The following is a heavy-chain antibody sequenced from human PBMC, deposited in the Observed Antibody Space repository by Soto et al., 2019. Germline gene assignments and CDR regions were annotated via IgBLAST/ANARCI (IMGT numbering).Heavy chain of an antibody. CDR3: AKDHGLRYFDWLFYYQH. V-gene: IGHV3-23*01. CDR2: ISGSGGST. Sequence: GGSLRLSCAASGFTFSSYAMSWVRQAPGKGLEWVSAISGSGGSTYYADSVKGRFTISRDNSKNPLYLQMNSLRAEDTAVYYCAKDHGLRYFDWLFYYQHWGQGTLVTVSS. CDR1: GFTFSSYA. J-gene: IGHJ1*01. D-gene: IGHD3-9*01.